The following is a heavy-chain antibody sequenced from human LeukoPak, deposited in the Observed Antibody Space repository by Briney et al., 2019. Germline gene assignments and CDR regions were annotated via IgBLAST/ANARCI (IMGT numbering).Heavy chain of an antibody. CDR1: GFSLSNYW. D-gene: IGHD3-22*01. CDR2: ISGGGDK. CDR3: AKDVNSSGYYLGFDY. Sequence: PGGSLRLSCAASGFSLSNYWMSWVRQAPGKGLEWVTTISGGGDKQYADHVKGRFTVSRDDSKNTLYLQMNSLRAEDTALYYCAKDVNSSGYYLGFDYWGQGTLVTVSS. V-gene: IGHV3-23*01. J-gene: IGHJ4*02.